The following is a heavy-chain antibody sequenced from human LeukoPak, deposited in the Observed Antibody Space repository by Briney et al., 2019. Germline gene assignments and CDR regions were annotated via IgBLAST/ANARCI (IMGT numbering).Heavy chain of an antibody. CDR2: VSYDGSNE. CDR1: GFTFSYYA. CDR3: ARDRVVLAVAAPWH. Sequence: GRSLRLSCAASGFTFSYYAMHWVRQAPGKGLEWVALVSYDGSNEDYTDSVKGRFTISRDDSENTLYLQMNSLRPEDTAVYYCARDRVVLAVAAPWHWGQGSLVTVSS. D-gene: IGHD2-15*01. J-gene: IGHJ1*01. V-gene: IGHV3-30*04.